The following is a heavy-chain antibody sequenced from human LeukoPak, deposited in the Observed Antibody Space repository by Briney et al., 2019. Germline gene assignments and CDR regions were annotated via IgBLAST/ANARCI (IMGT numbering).Heavy chain of an antibody. CDR1: GFTFSRYS. CDR3: ARDPVRGVIIDNLFDP. J-gene: IGHJ5*02. Sequence: PGGSLRLSCAASGFTFSRYSMNWVRQAPGKWLEWVSSITSSSSYIYYADSVKGRFTISRDNAKNSLYLQMNSLRAEDTAVYYCARDPVRGVIIDNLFDPWGQGTLVTVSS. V-gene: IGHV3-21*01. CDR2: ITSSSSYI. D-gene: IGHD3-10*01.